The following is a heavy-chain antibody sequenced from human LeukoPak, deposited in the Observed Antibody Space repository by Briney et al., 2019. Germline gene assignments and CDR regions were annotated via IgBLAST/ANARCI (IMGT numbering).Heavy chain of an antibody. J-gene: IGHJ6*02. Sequence: GRSLRLSCAASGFTFSSFAMHWVRQAPGKGLERVAVISYDGSNKYYADSVKGRFTISRDNSKNTLYLQMNSLRAEDTAVYYCARDRGGIASACYYYYYGMDVWGQGTTVTVSS. CDR2: ISYDGSNK. D-gene: IGHD6-13*01. CDR1: GFTFSSFA. V-gene: IGHV3-30*01. CDR3: ARDRGGIASACYYYYYGMDV.